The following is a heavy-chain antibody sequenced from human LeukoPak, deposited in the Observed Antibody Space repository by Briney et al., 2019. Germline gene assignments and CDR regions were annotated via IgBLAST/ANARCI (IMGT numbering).Heavy chain of an antibody. CDR3: ASGTSTYYELYF. V-gene: IGHV4-39*01. CDR1: GGSISSSTYY. D-gene: IGHD3-3*01. J-gene: IGHJ4*02. CDR2: FFYSGST. Sequence: PSETLSLTCTLAGGSISSSTYYWGWIRQPPGKGLEWIGSFFYSGSTYYNPSLKSRLTMSVDTSNNQFSLKLMSVTAADTAVYYCASGTSTYYELYFWGQGTLVTVSS.